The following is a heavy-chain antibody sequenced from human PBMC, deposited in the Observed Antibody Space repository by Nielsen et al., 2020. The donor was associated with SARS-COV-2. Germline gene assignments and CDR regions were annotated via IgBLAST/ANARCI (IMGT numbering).Heavy chain of an antibody. V-gene: IGHV3-23*03. CDR1: GFNFRGYW. Sequence: GESLKISCVVSGFNFRGYWMTWVRQAPGKGLEWVSVIDSGGSSPHYGDSVKGRFTIFRDNSKNTLYLQMNSLRVEDTAVYYCWLRGIRPSLYYVMDVWGQGTTVTVAS. CDR2: IDSGGSSP. J-gene: IGHJ6*02. CDR3: WLRGIRPSLYYVMDV. D-gene: IGHD3-10*01.